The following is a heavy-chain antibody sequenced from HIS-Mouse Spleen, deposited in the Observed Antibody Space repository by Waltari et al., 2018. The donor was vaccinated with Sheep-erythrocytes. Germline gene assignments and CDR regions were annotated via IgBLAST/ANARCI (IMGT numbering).Heavy chain of an antibody. J-gene: IGHJ3*02. Sequence: GKQWVSSISSSSSYTYYADSVKGRFTISRDNAKNSLYLQMNSLRAEDTAVYYCARDTGTDAFDIWGQGTMVTVSS. CDR2: ISSSSSYT. CDR3: ARDTGTDAFDI. D-gene: IGHD1-1*01. V-gene: IGHV3-21*01.